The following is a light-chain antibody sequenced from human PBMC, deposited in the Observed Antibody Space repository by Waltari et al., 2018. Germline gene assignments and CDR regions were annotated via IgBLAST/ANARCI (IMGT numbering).Light chain of an antibody. CDR3: QQYGNSLYS. V-gene: IGKV3-20*01. CDR1: QSVSGKY. J-gene: IGKJ2*03. Sequence: EIVLTQSPDTVCLSPGDRATLFCWASQSVSGKYFAWYQQKPGQAPRLLIYSISRRAAGIPDRFSASGSGTDFTLTISRLEPEDFAVYYCQQYGNSLYSFGQGTKLEIK. CDR2: SIS.